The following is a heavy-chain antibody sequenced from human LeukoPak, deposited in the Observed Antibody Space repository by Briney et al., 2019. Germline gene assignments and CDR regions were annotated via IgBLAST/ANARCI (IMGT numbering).Heavy chain of an antibody. D-gene: IGHD3-10*01. CDR3: ARAPTSDNSDYYFDY. CDR1: GYTFTSCG. CDR2: MNPNSGNT. V-gene: IGHV1-8*02. Sequence: ASVKVSCKASGYTFTSCGISWVRQATGQGLEWMGWMNPNSGNTGYAQKFQGRVTMTTISSVSTAYMELSSLTSEDTAVYYCARAPTSDNSDYYFDYWGQGTLVTVSS. J-gene: IGHJ4*02.